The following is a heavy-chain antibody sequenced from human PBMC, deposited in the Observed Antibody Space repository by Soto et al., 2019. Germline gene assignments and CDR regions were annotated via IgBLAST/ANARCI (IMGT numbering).Heavy chain of an antibody. J-gene: IGHJ4*02. CDR1: GYSFTSYW. CDR2: IYPGDSDT. Sequence: RGESLKISCKGSGYSFTSYWIGWVRQMPGKGLEWMGIIYPGDSDTRYSPSFQGQVTISADKSTSTAYLQWSSLKASDTAMYYCARGRYSGSWYVLAFDYWGQGTLVTVSS. CDR3: ARGRYSGSWYVLAFDY. D-gene: IGHD6-13*01. V-gene: IGHV5-51*01.